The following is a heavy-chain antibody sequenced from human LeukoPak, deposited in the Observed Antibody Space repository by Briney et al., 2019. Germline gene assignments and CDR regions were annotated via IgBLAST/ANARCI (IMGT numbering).Heavy chain of an antibody. CDR3: AKLGVVGATREEFDY. V-gene: IGHV3-30*02. J-gene: IGHJ4*02. CDR1: GFTFSSYG. CDR2: IRYDGSNK. Sequence: TGGSLRLSCAASGFTFSSYGMHWVRQAPGKGLEWVAFIRYDGSNKYYADSVKGRFTISRDNSKNTLYLQMNSLRAEDTAVYYCAKLGVVGATREEFDYWGQGTLVTVSS. D-gene: IGHD1-26*01.